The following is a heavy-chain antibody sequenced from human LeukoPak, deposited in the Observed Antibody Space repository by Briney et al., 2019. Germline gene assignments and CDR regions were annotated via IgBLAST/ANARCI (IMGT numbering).Heavy chain of an antibody. Sequence: ASVKVSCKASGYTFTSYDINWVRQATGQGLEWMGWMNPNSGNTGYAQKFQGRVTMTRNTSISTAYMELSSLRSEDTAVYYCARYRAGRYFDWLRGMDVWGQGTTVTVSS. CDR3: ARYRAGRYFDWLRGMDV. J-gene: IGHJ6*02. D-gene: IGHD3-9*01. CDR1: GYTFTSYD. V-gene: IGHV1-8*01. CDR2: MNPNSGNT.